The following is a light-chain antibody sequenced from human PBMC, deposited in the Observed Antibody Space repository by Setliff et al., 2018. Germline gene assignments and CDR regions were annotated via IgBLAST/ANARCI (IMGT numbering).Light chain of an antibody. CDR3: CSYAGTNIFYV. J-gene: IGLJ1*01. CDR2: AVS. Sequence: QSALTQPRSVSGSPGQSVTISCTGTSSDVGAYNYVSWYQQHPGKAPKLMISAVSERPSGVPDRFSGSKSGNTASLTISGLQAEDGADYYCCSYAGTNIFYVFGTGTKGTVL. V-gene: IGLV2-11*01. CDR1: SSDVGAYNY.